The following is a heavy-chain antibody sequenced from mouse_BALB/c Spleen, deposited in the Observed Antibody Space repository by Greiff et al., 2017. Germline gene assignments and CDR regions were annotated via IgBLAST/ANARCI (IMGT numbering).Heavy chain of an antibody. CDR2: INPSNGRT. J-gene: IGHJ2*01. CDR3: ARKGYGSTEGYLDY. CDR1: GYTFTSYW. D-gene: IGHD1-1*01. Sequence: QVQLQQPGAELVKPGASVKLSCKASGYTFTSYWMHWVKQRPGQGLEWIGEINPSNGRTNYNEKFKSKATLTVDKSSSTAYMQLSSLTSEDSAVYYCARKGYGSTEGYLDYWGQGTTLTVSS. V-gene: IGHV1S81*02.